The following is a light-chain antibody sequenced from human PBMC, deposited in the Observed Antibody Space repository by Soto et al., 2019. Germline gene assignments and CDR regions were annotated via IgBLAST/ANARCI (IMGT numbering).Light chain of an antibody. CDR1: QSVSSN. CDR2: GVS. CDR3: QQYNNWPPWT. J-gene: IGKJ1*01. V-gene: IGKV3-15*01. Sequence: EIVMTKSPATLSVSPGERATLSCRASQSVSSNLAWYQQKPGQAPRLLIYGVSTRATGIPARFSGSGSGTGFTLTISSLQSEDFAVYYCQQYNNWPPWTVGQGTKVDSK.